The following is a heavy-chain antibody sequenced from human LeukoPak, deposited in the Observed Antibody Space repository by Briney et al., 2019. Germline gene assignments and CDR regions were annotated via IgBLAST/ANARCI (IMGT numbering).Heavy chain of an antibody. CDR1: GGSISSGGYY. CDR2: IYYSGST. V-gene: IGHV4-31*01. Sequence: PSETLSLTCTVSGGSISSGGYYWSWIRQHPGKGLEWIGYIYYSGSTYYNPSLKSQVTISVDTSKNQFSLKLSSVTAADTAVYYCARDRGVTVVTPRSRYGMDVWGQGTTATVSS. J-gene: IGHJ6*02. CDR3: ARDRGVTVVTPRSRYGMDV. D-gene: IGHD4-23*01.